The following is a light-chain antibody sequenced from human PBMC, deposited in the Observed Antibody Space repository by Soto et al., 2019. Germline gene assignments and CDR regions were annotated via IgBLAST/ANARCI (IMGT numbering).Light chain of an antibody. V-gene: IGKV1-5*03. CDR3: QHFYSYSEA. CDR1: QTISSW. CDR2: KAS. J-gene: IGKJ1*01. Sequence: DIQMTQSPSTLSGSVGDGVTITCRASQTISSWLAWYQQRPGKAPKLLIYKASTLKSGVPSRFSRSGSEPKFTLTISSLQPDDFATYYCQHFYSYSEAFGQGTKVDIK.